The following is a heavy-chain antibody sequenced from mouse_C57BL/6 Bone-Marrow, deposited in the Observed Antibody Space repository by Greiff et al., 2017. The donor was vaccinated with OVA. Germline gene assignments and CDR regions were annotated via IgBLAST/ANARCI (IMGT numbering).Heavy chain of an antibody. CDR2: IDPSDSYT. J-gene: IGHJ2*01. V-gene: IGHV1-50*01. CDR3: AREDGTTVVVDY. D-gene: IGHD1-1*01. CDR1: GYTFTSYW. Sequence: VQLQQPGAELVKPGASVKLSCKASGYTFTSYWMQWVKQRPGQGLEWIGEIDPSDSYTNYNQKFKGKATLTVDTSSSTAYLQLRSLTSESSAVYDCAREDGTTVVVDYWGQGTTLTVSS.